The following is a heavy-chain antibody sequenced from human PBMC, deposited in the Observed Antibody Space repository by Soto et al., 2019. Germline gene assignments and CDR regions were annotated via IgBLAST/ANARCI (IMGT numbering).Heavy chain of an antibody. V-gene: IGHV3-23*01. CDR1: GFTFSSYA. D-gene: IGHD3-3*01. J-gene: IGHJ4*02. Sequence: PGGSLRLSCAASGFTFSSYAMSWVRQAPGKGLEWVSAISGSGGSTYYADSVKGRFTISRDNSKNTLYLQMNSLRAEDTAVYYCARDTTIFGVVTHFDYWGQGTLVTVSS. CDR2: ISGSGGST. CDR3: ARDTTIFGVVTHFDY.